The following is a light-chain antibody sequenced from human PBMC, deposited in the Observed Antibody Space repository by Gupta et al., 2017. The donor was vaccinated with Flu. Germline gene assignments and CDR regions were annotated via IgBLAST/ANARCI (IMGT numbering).Light chain of an antibody. J-gene: IGKJ2*01. CDR2: VAS. CDR1: QNISSY. Sequence: DFQMSQSPSSLSASVGDSVTITCRASQNISSYLNWDQQKPGKAPKLLIYVASSLESGVPSRFSGSQSGRNFTLTISSLQREDYATYFCQQSYSNPYTFGQGTKLEIK. V-gene: IGKV1-39*01. CDR3: QQSYSNPYT.